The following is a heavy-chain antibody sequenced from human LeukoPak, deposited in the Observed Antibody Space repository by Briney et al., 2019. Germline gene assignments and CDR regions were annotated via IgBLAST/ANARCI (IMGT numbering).Heavy chain of an antibody. CDR1: GGSISSGDYY. V-gene: IGHV4-30-4*01. CDR3: ARARAGYSYVPLDYYFDY. D-gene: IGHD5-18*01. CDR2: IYYSGST. J-gene: IGHJ4*02. Sequence: PSQTLSLTCTVSGGSISSGDYYWSWIRQPPGKGLEWIGYIYYSGSTYYNPSLKNRVTISVDTSKNQFSLKLSSVTAADTAVYYCARARAGYSYVPLDYYFDYWGQGTLVTVSS.